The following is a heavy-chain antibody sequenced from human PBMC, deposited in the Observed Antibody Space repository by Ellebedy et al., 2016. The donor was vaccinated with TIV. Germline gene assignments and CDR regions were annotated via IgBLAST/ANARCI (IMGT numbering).Heavy chain of an antibody. CDR3: ASKNDYYASGSANWFDP. CDR1: GGSFSSYY. J-gene: IGHJ5*02. Sequence: MPSETLSLTCAVYGGSFSSYYWNWIRQPPGKGLEWIGEINHSGSTNYNPSIKSRVTISLDTSKNQFSLKLSSVTAADTAVYYWASKNDYYASGSANWFDPWGQGTLVTVSS. D-gene: IGHD3-10*01. V-gene: IGHV4-34*01. CDR2: INHSGST.